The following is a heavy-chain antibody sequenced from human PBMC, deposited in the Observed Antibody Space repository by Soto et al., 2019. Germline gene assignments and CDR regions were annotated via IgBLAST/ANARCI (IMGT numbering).Heavy chain of an antibody. J-gene: IGHJ4*02. V-gene: IGHV1-18*04. CDR2: INAYSGNT. Sequence: ASVKVSCKASGYTFTAYYMPWVRQAPGQGLEWMGWINAYSGNTNYAQKLQGRVTMTTDTSTSTAYMELRSLRSDDTAVYYCARWIGSGYSSSWYGSDYFDYWGQGTLVTVSS. CDR3: ARWIGSGYSSSWYGSDYFDY. CDR1: GYTFTAYY. D-gene: IGHD6-13*01.